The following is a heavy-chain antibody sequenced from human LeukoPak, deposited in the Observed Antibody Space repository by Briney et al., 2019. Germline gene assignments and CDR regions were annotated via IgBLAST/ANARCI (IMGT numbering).Heavy chain of an antibody. D-gene: IGHD3-10*01. J-gene: IGHJ4*02. CDR2: INPNSGGT. CDR3: ARGGMVRGVLGDY. CDR1: GYTFTGYY. V-gene: IGHV1-2*04. Sequence: ASVKVSCKASGYTFTGYYMHWVRQAPGQGLEWMGWINPNSGGTNYAKKFQGWVTMTRDTSISTAYMELSRLRSDDTAVYYCARGGMVRGVLGDYWGQGTLVTVSS.